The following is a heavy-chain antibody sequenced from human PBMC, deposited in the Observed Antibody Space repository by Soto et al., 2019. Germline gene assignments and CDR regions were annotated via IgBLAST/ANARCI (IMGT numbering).Heavy chain of an antibody. CDR1: GQSFSGHS. V-gene: IGHV4-34*01. D-gene: IGHD1-1*01. Sequence: QVQLQQWGAGLVKPSETLSLSCAVYGQSFSGHSWAWIRQPPGNGLEWIGEINESGSTYYNPSLKSRVTISTDTSKNQFSLKLSSVSAADTAAYFCARGSGIVALPGELEDVNYDYWGQGPLVNVSS. J-gene: IGHJ4*02. CDR3: ARGSGIVALPGELEDVNYDY. CDR2: INESGST.